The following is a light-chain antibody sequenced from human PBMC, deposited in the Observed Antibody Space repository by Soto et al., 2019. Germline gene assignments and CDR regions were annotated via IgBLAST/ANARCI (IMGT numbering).Light chain of an antibody. CDR1: QSISSW. Sequence: DIQMTQSRSTLSASAGDRVTITCRASQSISSWLACYKHEPGKATKLLIYDASSLESGVPSRFRVSGSGTEFTLPIRSLKPDVFATYDCQPYNSYLTFGQGTKLDIK. V-gene: IGKV1-5*01. J-gene: IGKJ1*01. CDR3: QPYNSYLT. CDR2: DAS.